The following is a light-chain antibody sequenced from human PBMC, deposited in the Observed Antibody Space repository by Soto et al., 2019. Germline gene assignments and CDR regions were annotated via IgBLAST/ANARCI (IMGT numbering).Light chain of an antibody. J-gene: IGKJ5*01. CDR3: QQRITGIT. Sequence: EIVLTQSPVTLSLSPGESATLSCRASQSVSNYLAWYQQKPGQAPRLLIYGASNRATGIPARFSGSGSGTDFTLTISSLEPEDCAVYYCQQRITGITFGQGTLLEIK. V-gene: IGKV3-11*01. CDR2: GAS. CDR1: QSVSNY.